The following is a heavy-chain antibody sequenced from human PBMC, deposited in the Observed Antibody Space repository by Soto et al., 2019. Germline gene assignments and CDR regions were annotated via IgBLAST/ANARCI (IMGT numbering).Heavy chain of an antibody. J-gene: IGHJ3*01. D-gene: IGHD4-17*01. CDR1: GFTFSSYA. CDR2: ITGSGDYT. V-gene: IGHV3-23*01. Sequence: EVQMLESGGGLVQPGGSLRLSCAASGFTFSSYALTWVRQAPGKGLEWVSSITGSGDYTRYTDSVKGRFTITRDNAKNTLFLQMKSLRADDTAIYYCWKDPNGDYFGAFDFWGQGTMVTVSS. CDR3: WKDPNGDYFGAFDF.